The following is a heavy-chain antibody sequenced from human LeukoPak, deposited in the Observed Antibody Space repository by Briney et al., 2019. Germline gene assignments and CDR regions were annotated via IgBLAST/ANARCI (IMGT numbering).Heavy chain of an antibody. CDR1: GYTFTGFF. D-gene: IGHD2-21*02. CDR3: ARMDLDGGDSIGFDS. J-gene: IGHJ5*01. V-gene: IGHV1-2*02. Sequence: GASVKVSCKASGYTFTGFFMHWVRLAPGQGLEWMGWINPNIGDAYYAQKFQGRVTMTRDRSINTAYMELSRLTSDDTAVYYCARMDLDGGDSIGFDSWGQGTLVTVSS. CDR2: INPNIGDA.